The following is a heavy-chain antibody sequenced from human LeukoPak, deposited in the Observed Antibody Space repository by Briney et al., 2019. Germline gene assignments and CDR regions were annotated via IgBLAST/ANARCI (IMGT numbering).Heavy chain of an antibody. CDR1: GFTFSSFG. Sequence: GRSLRLSCAASGFTFSSFGMHWVRQAPGKGLEWVAVIWYDGTNKYYADSVKGRFTISRDNSKNTLYLQMNSLRAEDTAVYYCARATVTRWFDPWGQGTLVTVSS. V-gene: IGHV3-33*01. CDR2: IWYDGTNK. J-gene: IGHJ5*02. CDR3: ARATVTRWFDP. D-gene: IGHD4-17*01.